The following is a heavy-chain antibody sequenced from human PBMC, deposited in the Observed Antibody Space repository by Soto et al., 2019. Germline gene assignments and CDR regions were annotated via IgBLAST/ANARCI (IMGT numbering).Heavy chain of an antibody. Sequence: QVQLQESGPGLVEPSATLSLTCTVSGGSITSRDSYWAWVRQPPGKGLEWIGTIYYSGSTYYNPSLRGRVPLSHDASASHCALRLTSAAAADTALYHWAKRISDCTGGSCCLLAGGLERWGQGATGSASS. CDR1: GGSITSRDSY. D-gene: IGHD2-15*01. CDR3: AKRISDCTGGSCCLLAGGLER. V-gene: IGHV4-39*02. J-gene: IGHJ3*01. CDR2: IYYSGST.